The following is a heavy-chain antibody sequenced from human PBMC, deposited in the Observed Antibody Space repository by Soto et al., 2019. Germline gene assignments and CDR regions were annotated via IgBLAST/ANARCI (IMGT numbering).Heavy chain of an antibody. CDR2: IYYSGST. D-gene: IGHD1-20*01. Sequence: SETLSLTCTVSGGPISSSSYYWGWIRQPPGKGLEWIGSIYYSGSTYYNPSLKSRVTISVDTSKNQFSLKLSSVTAADTAVYYCARRSYNWNPDYYYYYMDVWGKGTTVTVSS. CDR1: GGPISSSSYY. CDR3: ARRSYNWNPDYYYYYMDV. J-gene: IGHJ6*03. V-gene: IGHV4-39*01.